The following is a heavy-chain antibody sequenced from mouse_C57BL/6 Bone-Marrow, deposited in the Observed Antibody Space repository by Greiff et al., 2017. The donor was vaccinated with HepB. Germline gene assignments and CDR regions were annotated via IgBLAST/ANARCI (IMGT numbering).Heavy chain of an antibody. V-gene: IGHV3-6*01. CDR1: GYSITSGYY. D-gene: IGHD1-1*01. CDR3: AHYYGSRYYAMDY. Sequence: EVKLQESGPGLVKPSQSLSLTCSVTGYSITSGYYWNWIRQFPGNKLEWMGYISYDGSNNYNPSLKNRISITRDTSKNQFFLKLNSVTTEDTATYYCAHYYGSRYYAMDYWGQGTSVTVSS. CDR2: ISYDGSN. J-gene: IGHJ4*01.